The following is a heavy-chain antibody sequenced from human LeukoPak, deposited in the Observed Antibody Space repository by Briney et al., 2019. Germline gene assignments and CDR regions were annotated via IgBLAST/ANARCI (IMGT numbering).Heavy chain of an antibody. CDR3: ARDKWLYGMDV. Sequence: SETLSLTCTVSGGSISSGDYYWSWMRQPPGKGLEWIGYIYYSGSTYYNPSLKSRVTISVDTSKNQFSLKLSSVTAADTAVYYCARDKWLYGMDVWGKGTTVTVSS. CDR1: GGSISSGDYY. CDR2: IYYSGST. V-gene: IGHV4-30-4*08. J-gene: IGHJ6*04. D-gene: IGHD5-12*01.